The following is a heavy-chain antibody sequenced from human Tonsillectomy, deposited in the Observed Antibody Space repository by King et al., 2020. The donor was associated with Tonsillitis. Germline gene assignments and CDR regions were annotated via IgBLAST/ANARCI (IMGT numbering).Heavy chain of an antibody. CDR2: IYYSGST. CDR3: AREIYGSGSYDGMDV. CDR1: GCSVSSGSYY. J-gene: IGHJ6*02. V-gene: IGHV4-61*01. Sequence: VQLQESGPGLVKPSETLSLTCTVAGCSVSSGSYYCSWIRQPPGKVLEWIGYIYYSGSTNYNPSLKSRVTISIDTSKSQFSLKLSSVTAADTALYYCAREIYGSGSYDGMDVWGQGTMVTVSS. D-gene: IGHD3-10*01.